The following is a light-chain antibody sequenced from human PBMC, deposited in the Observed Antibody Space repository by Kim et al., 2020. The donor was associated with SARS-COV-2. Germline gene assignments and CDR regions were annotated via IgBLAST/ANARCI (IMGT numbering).Light chain of an antibody. Sequence: SASEGDRGTISCRESRAINIYLAWFQQKPGEAPKSLIYAASTLQSGVPSKFSGSGSGTDFTLTISSLQPEDFATYYCQQYNSYPYTFGQGTKLEI. J-gene: IGKJ2*01. V-gene: IGKV1-16*02. CDR1: RAINIY. CDR2: AAS. CDR3: QQYNSYPYT.